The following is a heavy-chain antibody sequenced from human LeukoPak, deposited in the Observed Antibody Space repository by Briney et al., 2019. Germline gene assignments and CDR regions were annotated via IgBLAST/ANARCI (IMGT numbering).Heavy chain of an antibody. CDR1: GVTFSSYA. Sequence: PGGSLRLSCAASGVTFSSYAMHWGRQAPGRGLEYVSAISSNGGGTYYANSVKGRFTISRDNSKNTLYLQMGSMRAEDMAVYYCARGRRRAAAYDFWSGYYLDYWGQGTLVTVSS. J-gene: IGHJ4*02. V-gene: IGHV3-64*01. D-gene: IGHD3-3*01. CDR3: ARGRRRAAAYDFWSGYYLDY. CDR2: ISSNGGGT.